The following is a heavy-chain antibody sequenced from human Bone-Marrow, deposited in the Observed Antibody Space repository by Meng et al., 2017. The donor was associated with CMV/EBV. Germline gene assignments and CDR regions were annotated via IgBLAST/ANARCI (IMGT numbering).Heavy chain of an antibody. CDR2: IGTAGDT. D-gene: IGHD2-2*01. Sequence: GGSLRRSCAASGFTFSRYDMHWVRQATGKGLEWVSAIGTAGDTYYADSVKGRFTISRDNSKNTLYLQMNSLRAEDTAVYYCAKDREYCSSTSCYGGLLDYWGQGTLVTVSS. CDR1: GFTFSRYD. V-gene: IGHV3-13*01. CDR3: AKDREYCSSTSCYGGLLDY. J-gene: IGHJ4*02.